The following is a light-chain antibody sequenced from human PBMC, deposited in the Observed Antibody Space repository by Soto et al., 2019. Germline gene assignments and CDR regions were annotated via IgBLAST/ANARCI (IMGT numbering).Light chain of an antibody. CDR3: HHYGWTVIT. CDR1: ESVGSNY. V-gene: IGKV3-20*01. J-gene: IGKJ5*01. Sequence: EIVLTQSPGTLSLSPGERATLSCRASESVGSNYLAWYQQRPGQTPRLLIYRASSRATGVPDRFSGSGSGTDFTLTISRLEPEDFAVYYFHHYGWTVITFGLATRLEIK. CDR2: RAS.